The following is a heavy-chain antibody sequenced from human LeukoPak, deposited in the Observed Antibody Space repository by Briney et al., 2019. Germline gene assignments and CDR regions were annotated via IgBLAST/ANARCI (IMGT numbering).Heavy chain of an antibody. CDR1: GGSFSGYY. V-gene: IGHV4-34*01. J-gene: IGHJ4*02. CDR2: INHNGST. D-gene: IGHD3-22*01. Sequence: SETLSLTCAVYGGSFSGYYWSWIRQPPGKGLEWIGEINHNGSTNYNPSLKSRVTISVDTSKNQFSLKLSSVTAADTAVYYCARARDYRSSAYPPDYWGQGTLVTVSS. CDR3: ARARDYRSSAYPPDY.